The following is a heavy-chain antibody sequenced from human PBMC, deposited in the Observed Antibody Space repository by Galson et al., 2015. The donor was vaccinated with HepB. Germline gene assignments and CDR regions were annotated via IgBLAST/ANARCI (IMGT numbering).Heavy chain of an antibody. CDR1: GYTFTRYA. D-gene: IGHD6-19*01. Sequence: SVKVSCKASGYTFTRYAMHWVRQAPGQRPEWMGWINAGNGNTKNSQNFQGRVSITRDTSANTAYMELSSLRSEDTAVYYCARAKGGQWLEFDNWGQGTLVTVSS. CDR3: ARAKGGQWLEFDN. CDR2: INAGNGNT. J-gene: IGHJ4*02. V-gene: IGHV1-3*01.